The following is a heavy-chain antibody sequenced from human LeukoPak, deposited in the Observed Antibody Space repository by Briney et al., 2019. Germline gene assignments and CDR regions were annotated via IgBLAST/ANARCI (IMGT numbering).Heavy chain of an antibody. Sequence: GGSLRLSCEASGFAFSSYWASWVRQAPGKGLEWVANINQDGNSQNYVDSVRGRFTISKDNAKNSVYPQMNSLRAEDTAVYYCARSLWPEDYWGQGILVTVSS. CDR1: GFAFSSYW. CDR3: ARSLWPEDY. CDR2: INQDGNSQ. V-gene: IGHV3-7*01. J-gene: IGHJ4*02. D-gene: IGHD2-21*01.